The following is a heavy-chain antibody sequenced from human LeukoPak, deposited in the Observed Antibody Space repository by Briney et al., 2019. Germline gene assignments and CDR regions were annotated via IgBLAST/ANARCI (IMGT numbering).Heavy chain of an antibody. D-gene: IGHD3-16*01. CDR3: ARGAFRLRLPDY. CDR2: IYYSGST. J-gene: IGHJ4*02. V-gene: IGHV4-59*01. Sequence: SETLSLTCTVSGGSISSYYWSWIRQPPGKGLEWIGYIYYSGSTNYNPSLKSRVTISVDTSKNQFSLKLSSVTAADTAVYYCARGAFRLRLPDYWGQGTLVTVPS. CDR1: GGSISSYY.